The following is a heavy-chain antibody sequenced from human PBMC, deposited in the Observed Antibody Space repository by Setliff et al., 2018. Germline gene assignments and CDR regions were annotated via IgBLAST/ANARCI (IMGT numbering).Heavy chain of an antibody. CDR1: GGSISSYY. CDR3: ASTPEHHPITMIVGGDWFDP. V-gene: IGHV4-4*07. CDR2: IYTSGRT. Sequence: SETLSLTCTVSGGSISSYYWSWIRQPAGKGLEWIGRIYTSGRTNYNPSLKSRVTMSVDTSKNQFSLKLSSVTAADTAVYYCASTPEHHPITMIVGGDWFDPWGQGTLVTVSS. J-gene: IGHJ5*02. D-gene: IGHD3-22*01.